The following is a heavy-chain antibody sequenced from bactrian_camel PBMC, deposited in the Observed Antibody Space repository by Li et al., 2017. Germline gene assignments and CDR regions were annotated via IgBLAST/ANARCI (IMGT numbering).Heavy chain of an antibody. D-gene: IGHD5*01. CDR2: FSKIDGRA. Sequence: HVQLVESGGGSVQAGESLTLSCTFSGDTLTTYHVAWFRQAPGKEREGVASFSKIDGRAAYADSVKGRFTISQDNAKNTVYLQMNSLKPEDTGMYYCASSGPQGLALPVVPSGCWVTAKWGQGTQVTV. V-gene: IGHV3S63*01. CDR1: GDTLTTYH. J-gene: IGHJ4*01. CDR3: ASSGPQGLALPVVPSGCWVTAK.